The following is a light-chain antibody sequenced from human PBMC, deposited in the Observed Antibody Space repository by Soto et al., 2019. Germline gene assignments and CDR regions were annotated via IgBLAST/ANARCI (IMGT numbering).Light chain of an antibody. Sequence: EIVMTQSPAILSVSPGERATLSCRASQGVNSNLAWYQQKPGQAPRLLIYGASTRATSIPARFSGSESGTDFTLTISTLQSEDFAVYYCQQYDDCPRTFGQGTKVEIK. J-gene: IGKJ1*01. CDR2: GAS. CDR1: QGVNSN. CDR3: QQYDDCPRT. V-gene: IGKV3-15*01.